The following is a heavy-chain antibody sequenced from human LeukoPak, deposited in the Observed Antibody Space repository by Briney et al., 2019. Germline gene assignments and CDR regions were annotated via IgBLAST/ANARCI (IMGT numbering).Heavy chain of an antibody. CDR1: GFTFSGSA. J-gene: IGHJ4*02. CDR3: TRLGGSRY. CDR2: IRSKANSYAT. D-gene: IGHD3-10*01. V-gene: IGHV3-73*01. Sequence: PGGSLKLSCAASGFTFSGSAMHWVHQASGKGLEWVGRIRSKANSYATAYAASVKGRFTISRDDSKNTAYLQMNSLKTEDTAVYYCTRLGGSRYWGQGTLVTVSS.